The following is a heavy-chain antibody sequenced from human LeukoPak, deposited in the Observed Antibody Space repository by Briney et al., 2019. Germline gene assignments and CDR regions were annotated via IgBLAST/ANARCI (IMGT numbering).Heavy chain of an antibody. CDR2: INPNSGGT. J-gene: IGHJ4*02. V-gene: IGHV1-2*02. D-gene: IGHD1-14*01. CDR1: GYTFIDYY. CDR3: AKDRTIRSFDS. Sequence: ASVKVSCKASGYTFIDYYMHWVRQAPGQGLEWMGWINPNSGGTNYAQKFQGRVTMTRDRSISTAYMELSRLRSDDTAVYYCAKDRTIRSFDSWGQGTLVTVSS.